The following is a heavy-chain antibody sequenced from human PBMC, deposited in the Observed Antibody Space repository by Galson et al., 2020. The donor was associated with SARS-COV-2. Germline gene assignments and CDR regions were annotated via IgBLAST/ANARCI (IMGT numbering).Heavy chain of an antibody. D-gene: IGHD1-26*01. CDR2: ISAYNGNT. V-gene: IGHV1-18*01. J-gene: IGHJ4*02. CDR1: GYTLTTHG. CDR3: ARVVGATPSDY. Sequence: ASVKVSCKASGYTLTTHGFIWVRQAPRHGLEWMGWISAYNGNTNHPQRLQGRVTMTTDTSTSTAYMELTSLRSDDTAVYYCARVVGATPSDYWGQGTLVTVSS.